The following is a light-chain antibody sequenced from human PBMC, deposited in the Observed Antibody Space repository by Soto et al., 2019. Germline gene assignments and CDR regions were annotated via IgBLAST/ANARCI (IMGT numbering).Light chain of an antibody. Sequence: QTVVTQEPSFSVSPGGTVTLTCGLSSDSVSTNYYPSWYQQTPGQAPRTLIYSTNTRSSGVPDRFSGSILGNKAALTITGAQADDESDYYCMLYMGRGIRVFGGGTKLTVL. CDR1: SDSVSTNYY. CDR2: STN. J-gene: IGLJ3*02. V-gene: IGLV8-61*01. CDR3: MLYMGRGIRV.